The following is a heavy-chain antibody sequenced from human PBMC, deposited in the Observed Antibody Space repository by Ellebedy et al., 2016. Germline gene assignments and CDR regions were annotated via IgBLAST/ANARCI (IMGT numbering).Heavy chain of an antibody. CDR1: GFTSSSYA. CDR3: ARVTAEDIVVVPAAICWFDP. Sequence: GESLKISXAASGFTSSSYAMHWVRQAPGKGLERVAVISYDGSNKYYADSVKGRFTISRDNSKNTLYLQMNSLRAEDTAVYYCARVTAEDIVVVPAAICWFDPWGQGTLVTVSS. J-gene: IGHJ5*02. CDR2: ISYDGSNK. V-gene: IGHV3-30-3*01. D-gene: IGHD2-2*01.